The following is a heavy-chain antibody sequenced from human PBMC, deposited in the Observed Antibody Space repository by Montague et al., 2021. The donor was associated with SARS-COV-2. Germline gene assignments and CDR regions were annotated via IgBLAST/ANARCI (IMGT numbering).Heavy chain of an antibody. CDR3: ARVRYYGSGTSLGMDV. V-gene: IGHV4-61*02. D-gene: IGHD3-10*01. CDR2: IYISGNT. J-gene: IGHJ6*02. CDR1: GGSISSGSYY. Sequence: TLSLTCTVSGGSISSGSYYWSWIRQPAGKGLEWIGRIYISGNTNYNPSLKSRVTISVDTSKNQFSLKLSSVTAAGTAVYYCARVRYYGSGTSLGMDVWGQGTTVTVSS.